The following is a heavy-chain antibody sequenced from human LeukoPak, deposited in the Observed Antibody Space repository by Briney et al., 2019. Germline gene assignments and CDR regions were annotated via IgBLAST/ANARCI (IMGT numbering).Heavy chain of an antibody. CDR1: GGSISIYY. Sequence: PSETLSLTCTVSGGSISIYYWSWIRQPPGKGLEWIGYIYYSGTTNYNPSLKSRVTISVDTSENQFSLKLSSVTAADTAVYYCARGVYIAAAQYAYWGQGTLVTVSS. D-gene: IGHD6-13*01. CDR3: ARGVYIAAAQYAY. CDR2: IYYSGTT. V-gene: IGHV4-59*01. J-gene: IGHJ4*02.